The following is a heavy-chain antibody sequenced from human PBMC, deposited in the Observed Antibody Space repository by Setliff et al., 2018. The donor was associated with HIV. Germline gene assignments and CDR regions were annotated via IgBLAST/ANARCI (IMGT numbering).Heavy chain of an antibody. D-gene: IGHD3-10*01. J-gene: IGHJ4*02. CDR2: IYYSGTT. CDR3: ARRPMVRGFGRYYFDY. CDR1: GGSISRSSYY. V-gene: IGHV4-39*07. Sequence: SETLSLTCTVSGGSISRSSYYWGWIRQPPGKGLEWIASIYYSGTTFYNPSLKSRVRILLDTSKNQFSLRLTSVTAADTAVYFCARRPMVRGFGRYYFDYWGQGTLVTVSS.